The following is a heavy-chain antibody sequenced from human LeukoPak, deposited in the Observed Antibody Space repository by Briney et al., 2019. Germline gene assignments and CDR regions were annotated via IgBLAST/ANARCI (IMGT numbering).Heavy chain of an antibody. V-gene: IGHV3-53*01. CDR3: ARGVPKTSYYYYYMDV. D-gene: IGHD4-11*01. CDR2: IYSGGST. J-gene: IGHJ6*03. CDR1: GFTVSSNY. Sequence: GGSLRLSCAASGFTVSSNYMSWVRQAPGKGLEWVSVIYSGGSTYYADSVKGRFTISRDNSKSTLYIQMNSLRAEDTAVYYCARGVPKTSYYYYYMDVWGKGTTVTVSS.